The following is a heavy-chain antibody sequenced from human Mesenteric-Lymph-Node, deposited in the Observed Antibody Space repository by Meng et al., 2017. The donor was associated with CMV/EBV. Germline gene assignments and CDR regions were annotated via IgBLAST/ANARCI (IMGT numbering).Heavy chain of an antibody. V-gene: IGHV1-2*02. CDR3: AMGGVVVVPAAIGNWFDP. CDR2: INPNSGGT. J-gene: IGHJ5*02. Sequence: ASVKVSCKASGYTFTGYYMHWVRRAPGQGLEWMGWINPNSGGTNYAQKFQGRVTMTRDTSISTAYMELSRLRSDDTAVYYCAMGGVVVVPAAIGNWFDPWGQGTLVTVSS. CDR1: GYTFTGYY. D-gene: IGHD2-2*01.